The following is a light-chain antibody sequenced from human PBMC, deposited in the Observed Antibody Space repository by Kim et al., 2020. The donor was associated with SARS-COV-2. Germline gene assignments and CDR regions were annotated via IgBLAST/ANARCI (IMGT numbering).Light chain of an antibody. Sequence: GHSITISCTVSSSDVGGYNYGSWIQQHPGKAPKVMIYDVSKRPSGVSKRFSASKSGNTASLTISGLQAEDEADYYCSSHTSSDTGGFGGGTQLTVL. V-gene: IGLV2-14*04. J-gene: IGLJ3*02. CDR2: DVS. CDR3: SSHTSSDTGG. CDR1: SSDVGGYNY.